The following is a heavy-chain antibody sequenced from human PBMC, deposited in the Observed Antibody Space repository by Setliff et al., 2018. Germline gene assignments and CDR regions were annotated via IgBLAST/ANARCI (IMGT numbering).Heavy chain of an antibody. D-gene: IGHD3-22*01. CDR3: AKDTHYYASSGYYCFDY. V-gene: IGHV3-30-3*02. Sequence: PGGSLRLSCAVSGFTFSNYGFHWVRQAPGKGLEWAAAISYDGYDTNYAGSVKGRFTVSRDNSRNTLFLQMNSLRAEDTGVYYCAKDTHYYASSGYYCFDYWGQGTLVTVSS. J-gene: IGHJ4*02. CDR1: GFTFSNYG. CDR2: ISYDGYDT.